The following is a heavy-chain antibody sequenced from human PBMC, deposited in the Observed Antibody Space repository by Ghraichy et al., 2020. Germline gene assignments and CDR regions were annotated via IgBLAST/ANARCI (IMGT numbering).Heavy chain of an antibody. Sequence: ASVKVSCKASGYTFTGYYMHWVRQAPGQGLEWMGWINPNSGGTNYAQKFQGRVTMTRDTSISTAYMELSRLRSDDTAVYYCARVELLTGGGGMDVWGQGTTVTVSS. CDR1: GYTFTGYY. V-gene: IGHV1-2*02. D-gene: IGHD2-15*01. J-gene: IGHJ6*02. CDR2: INPNSGGT. CDR3: ARVELLTGGGGMDV.